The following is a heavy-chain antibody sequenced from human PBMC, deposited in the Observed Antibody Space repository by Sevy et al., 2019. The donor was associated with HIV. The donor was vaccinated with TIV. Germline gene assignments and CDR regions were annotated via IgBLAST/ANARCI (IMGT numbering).Heavy chain of an antibody. CDR1: GFPFNDHA. CDR3: AKDINRGCDGVNCYSYYYYFYGLDV. D-gene: IGHD2-21*01. V-gene: IGHV3-9*01. Sequence: GRSLRLSCAASGFPFNDHAMHWVRQVPGKGLEWVSGVSWNSRYIGYADSVKGRFTISRDNARHFLYLEMNSLRPEATALYYCAKDINRGCDGVNCYSYYYYFYGLDVWGQGTTVTVSS. CDR2: VSWNSRYI. J-gene: IGHJ6*02.